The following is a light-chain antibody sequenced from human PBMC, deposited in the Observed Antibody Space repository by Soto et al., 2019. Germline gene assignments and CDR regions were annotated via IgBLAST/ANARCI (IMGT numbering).Light chain of an antibody. CDR1: SSDVGGYNY. J-gene: IGLJ3*02. V-gene: IGLV2-8*01. CDR2: EVS. CDR3: SSYAGSNNWV. Sequence: QSVLTQPPSASGSPGQSVTISCTGTSSDVGGYNYVSWYQQHPGKAPKLMIYEVSKRPSGVPDRFSGSKSGNTASLTVSGLQAEDEADYYCSSYAGSNNWVFGGGTKLTLL.